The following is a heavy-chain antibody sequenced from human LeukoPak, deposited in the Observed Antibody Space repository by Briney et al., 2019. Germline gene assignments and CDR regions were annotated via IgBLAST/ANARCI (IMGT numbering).Heavy chain of an antibody. D-gene: IGHD2-21*01. Sequence: GGSLRLSCAASGLSFSNYAMYWVRQAPGKGLEGVSAIGGTGGNIFYTDSVKGRFTISRDNSKNTLYLHMNSLRAEDTAIYYCVRDNYSYRLDVWGQGTLVTVSS. CDR2: IGGTGGNI. CDR1: GLSFSNYA. CDR3: VRDNYSYRLDV. V-gene: IGHV3-23*01. J-gene: IGHJ4*02.